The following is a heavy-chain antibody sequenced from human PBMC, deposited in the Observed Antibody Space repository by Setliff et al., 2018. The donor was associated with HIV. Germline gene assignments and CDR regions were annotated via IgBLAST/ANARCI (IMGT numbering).Heavy chain of an antibody. CDR3: ARDEGFDSSGYYLGTFDY. D-gene: IGHD3-22*01. CDR1: GYTFTGYY. Sequence: VASVKVSCKASGYTFTGYYMHWVRQAPGQGLEWMGWINPNSGGTNYAQKLQGRVTMTTDTSTSTAYMELRSLRSDDTAVYYCARDEGFDSSGYYLGTFDYWGQGTLVTVSS. CDR2: INPNSGGT. V-gene: IGHV1-2*02. J-gene: IGHJ4*02.